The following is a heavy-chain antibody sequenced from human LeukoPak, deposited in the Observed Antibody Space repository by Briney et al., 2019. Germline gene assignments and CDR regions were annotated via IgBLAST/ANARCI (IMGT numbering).Heavy chain of an antibody. V-gene: IGHV4-61*02. CDR1: GGSISSGDYY. CDR2: IYRSGST. CDR3: ATIPVDYAWGEDAFDI. D-gene: IGHD3-16*01. J-gene: IGHJ3*02. Sequence: SQTLSLTCSVSGGSISSGDYYWSWIRQPAGKGLEWIGRIYRSGSTNYNPSLKSRITLSIDTSKNQFSLKLSSVTAADTAVYYCATIPVDYAWGEDAFDIWGQGTMVTVSS.